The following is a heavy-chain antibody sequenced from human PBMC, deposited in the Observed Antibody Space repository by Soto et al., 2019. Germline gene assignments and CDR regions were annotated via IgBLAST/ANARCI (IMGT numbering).Heavy chain of an antibody. Sequence: EVQLLESGGGLVQPGGSLRLSCAASGFTFSSYAMSWVRQAPGKGLEWVSAISASGGSTYYADSVKGRFTISRDNSKNTLYVQMNSLRAEDTAVYYCAKLSSPIKDIAAAGPDSWGPGTLVTVSS. CDR1: GFTFSSYA. J-gene: IGHJ4*02. CDR2: ISASGGST. D-gene: IGHD6-13*01. CDR3: AKLSSPIKDIAAAGPDS. V-gene: IGHV3-23*01.